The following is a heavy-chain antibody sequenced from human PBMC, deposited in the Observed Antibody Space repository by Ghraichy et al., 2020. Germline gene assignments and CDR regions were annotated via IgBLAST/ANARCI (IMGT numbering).Heavy chain of an antibody. CDR1: GFTVNNNY. Sequence: LSLTCAASGFTVNNNYMSWVRQAPGKGLEWGSVIYGGSTYYADSVKGRFTISRDNSKNTLYLQMNSLRAEDAAVYYCARCTGGHWLAFWYFDLWCRGTLVSVSS. CDR2: IYGGST. CDR3: ARCTGGHWLAFWYFDL. D-gene: IGHD6-19*01. V-gene: IGHV3-66*02. J-gene: IGHJ2*01.